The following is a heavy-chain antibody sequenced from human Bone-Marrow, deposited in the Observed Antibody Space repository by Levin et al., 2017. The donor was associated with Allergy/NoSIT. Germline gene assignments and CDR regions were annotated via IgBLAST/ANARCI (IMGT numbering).Heavy chain of an antibody. CDR1: VFTFDAYW. Sequence: GESLKISCAASVFTFDAYWMTWVRQAPGKGLEWVAKIKYDGSEKKYVDSVKGRFTIARDNAKNSLFLQMNSLSTEDTAVYYCARIYDSSGYYSGVGAFDIWGQGTMVTVSS. CDR3: ARIYDSSGYYSGVGAFDI. V-gene: IGHV3-7*01. J-gene: IGHJ3*02. CDR2: IKYDGSEK. D-gene: IGHD3-22*01.